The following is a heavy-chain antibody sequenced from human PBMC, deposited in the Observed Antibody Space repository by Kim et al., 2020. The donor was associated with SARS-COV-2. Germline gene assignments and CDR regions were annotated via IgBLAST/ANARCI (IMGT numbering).Heavy chain of an antibody. V-gene: IGHV4-39*01. CDR3: ARRSGYSSSWYRGGWFDP. CDR1: GGSISSSSYY. CDR2: IYYSGST. J-gene: IGHJ5*02. D-gene: IGHD6-13*01. Sequence: SETLSLTCTVSGGSISSSSYYWGWIRQPPGKGLEWIGSIYYSGSTYYNPSLKSRVTISVDTSKNQFSLKLSSVTAADTAVYYCARRSGYSSSWYRGGWFDPWGQGTLVTVSS.